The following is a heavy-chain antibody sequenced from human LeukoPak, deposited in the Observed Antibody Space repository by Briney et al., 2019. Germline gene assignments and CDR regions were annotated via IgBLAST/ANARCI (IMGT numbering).Heavy chain of an antibody. CDR1: GGSISSGDYY. J-gene: IGHJ3*02. V-gene: IGHV4-30-4*01. CDR2: IYYSGST. Sequence: SETLSLTCTVSGGSISSGDYYWSWIRQPPGKGLEWIGYIYYSGSTYYNPSLKSRVTISVDTSKNQFSLKLSSVTAADTAVYYCARDFMVDYYDSSLGAFDIWGQGTMVTVSS. D-gene: IGHD3-22*01. CDR3: ARDFMVDYYDSSLGAFDI.